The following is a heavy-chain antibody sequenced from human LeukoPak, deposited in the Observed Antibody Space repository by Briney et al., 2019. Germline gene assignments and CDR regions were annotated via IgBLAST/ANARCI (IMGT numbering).Heavy chain of an antibody. Sequence: GGSLRLSCAASGFNFSSYWMSWVRQAPGKGLEWVANIKQDGSEKYYVDSVKGRFTISRDNAKNSLYLQMNSLRAEDTAVYYCATYFTNFWSGYYPSYWGQGTLVTVSS. V-gene: IGHV3-7*05. J-gene: IGHJ4*02. D-gene: IGHD3-3*01. CDR1: GFNFSSYW. CDR3: ATYFTNFWSGYYPSY. CDR2: IKQDGSEK.